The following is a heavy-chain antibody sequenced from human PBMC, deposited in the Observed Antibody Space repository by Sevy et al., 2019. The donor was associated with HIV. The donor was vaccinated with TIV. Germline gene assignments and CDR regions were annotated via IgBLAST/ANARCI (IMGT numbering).Heavy chain of an antibody. CDR1: GFTFGYFA. D-gene: IGHD6-19*01. CDR2: ISPKGATS. J-gene: IGHJ4*02. Sequence: SGCLRLSCEVSGFTFGYFAMSWVRQAPGKGLERVSGISPKGATSHYAASVRGRFTVSRDNSKNRMYLQMSSLRAEDTAQYYCAKDTSGWYDALDQWGQGTLVSVSS. CDR3: AKDTSGWYDALDQ. V-gene: IGHV3-23*01.